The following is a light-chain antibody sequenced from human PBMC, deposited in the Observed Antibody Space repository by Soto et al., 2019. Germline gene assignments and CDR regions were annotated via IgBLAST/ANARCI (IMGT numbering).Light chain of an antibody. CDR2: DAS. CDR1: QSVSSY. Sequence: EIVLTQSPGTLSLSPGERATLSCRASQSVSSYLAWYQQKPGQAPRLLIYDASNRATGIPARFSASGSGTDFTLTISSLEPEDFAVYYCQQCSSWPRTFGQGTKVDI. V-gene: IGKV3-11*01. J-gene: IGKJ2*02. CDR3: QQCSSWPRT.